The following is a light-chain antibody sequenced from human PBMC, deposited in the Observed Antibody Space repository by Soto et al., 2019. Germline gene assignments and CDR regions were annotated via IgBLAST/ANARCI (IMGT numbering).Light chain of an antibody. CDR1: QSIGIW. CDR2: DAP. Sequence: GDRVTITCRASQSIGIWLAWYQQKPGKAPKLLIYDAPSLESGVPSRFSGSGSGTDFTLTISSLQSEDFAVYYCQQYNNWPPWTFGQGTKVDIK. J-gene: IGKJ1*01. V-gene: IGKV1-5*01. CDR3: QQYNNWPPWT.